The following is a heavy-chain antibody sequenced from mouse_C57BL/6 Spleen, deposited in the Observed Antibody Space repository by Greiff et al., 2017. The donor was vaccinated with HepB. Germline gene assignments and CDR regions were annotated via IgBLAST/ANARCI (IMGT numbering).Heavy chain of an antibody. D-gene: IGHD2-3*01. CDR2: ISDGGSYT. Sequence: EVQVVESGGGLVKPGGSLKLSCAASGFTFSSYAMSWVRQTPEKRLEWVATISDGGSYTYYPDNVKGRFTISRDNAKNNLYLQMSHLKSEDTAMYYCARRGLLRRYFDVWGTGTTVTVSS. CDR1: GFTFSSYA. CDR3: ARRGLLRRYFDV. V-gene: IGHV5-4*01. J-gene: IGHJ1*03.